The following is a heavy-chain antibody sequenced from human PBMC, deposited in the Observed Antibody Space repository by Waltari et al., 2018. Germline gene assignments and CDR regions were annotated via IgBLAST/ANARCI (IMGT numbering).Heavy chain of an antibody. CDR2: INPSGGST. V-gene: IGHV1-46*01. J-gene: IGHJ4*02. D-gene: IGHD3-10*01. CDR1: GYTFTSHY. CDR3: ARDGSRTIIRGVLGY. Sequence: QVQLVQSGAEVKKPGASVKVSCKASGYTFTSHYMYWVRQAPGQGLECMGIINPSGGSTSYEQNFQGRVTMTSDTSTSTVYMELSSLTSEDTAVYYCARDGSRTIIRGVLGYWGQGTLVTVSA.